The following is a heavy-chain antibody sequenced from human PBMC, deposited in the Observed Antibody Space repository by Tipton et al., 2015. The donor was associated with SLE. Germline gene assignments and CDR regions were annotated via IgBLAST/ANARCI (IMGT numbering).Heavy chain of an antibody. V-gene: IGHV4-31*03. CDR2: IYYSGGT. Sequence: TLSLTCTVSGGSISSGGYYWSWIRQHPGKGLEWIGYIYYSGGTYYNPSLRSRVTISVDTSKNQFSLKLSSVTAADTAVYYCARDRSSCSSTSCPYYFDYWGQGTLVSAST. J-gene: IGHJ4*02. D-gene: IGHD2-2*01. CDR1: GGSISSGGYY. CDR3: ARDRSSCSSTSCPYYFDY.